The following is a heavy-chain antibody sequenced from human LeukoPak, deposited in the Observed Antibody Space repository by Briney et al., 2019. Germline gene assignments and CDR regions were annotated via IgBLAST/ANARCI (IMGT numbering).Heavy chain of an antibody. D-gene: IGHD4-17*01. J-gene: IGHJ4*02. CDR1: GFTFSSYA. CDR3: AKHPTVTAWRGYFDY. Sequence: GGSLRISCAASGFTFSSYAMSWVRQPPGKGLEWVSAISGSGGSTYYADSVKGRFTISRDNSKNSLYLQMNSLRAEDTAVYYCAKHPTVTAWRGYFDYWGQGTLVTVSS. CDR2: ISGSGGST. V-gene: IGHV3-23*01.